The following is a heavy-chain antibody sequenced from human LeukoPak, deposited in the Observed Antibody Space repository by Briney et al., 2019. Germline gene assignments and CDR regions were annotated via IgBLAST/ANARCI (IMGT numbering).Heavy chain of an antibody. J-gene: IGHJ4*02. CDR2: INPNSGGT. Sequence: ASVKVSCKASGHTFTGYYMHWVRQAPGQGLEWMGWINPNSGGTNYAQKFQGRVTMTRDTSISTAYMELSRLRSDDTAVYYCAREEYYDILTGYYSYWGQGTLVTVSS. CDR1: GHTFTGYY. CDR3: AREEYYDILTGYYSY. D-gene: IGHD3-9*01. V-gene: IGHV1-2*02.